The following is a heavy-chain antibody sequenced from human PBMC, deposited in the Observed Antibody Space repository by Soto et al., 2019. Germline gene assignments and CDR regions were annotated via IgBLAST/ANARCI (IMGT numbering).Heavy chain of an antibody. V-gene: IGHV5-51*01. CDR3: ARRSDYGSGSYYKDAFDI. CDR1: GYRFTSYW. D-gene: IGHD3-10*01. Sequence: GESLKISCRTSGYRFTSYWIAWVRLMPGKGLEWMGIIYPGDSDTRYSPSFQGQVTISADKSISTAYLQWSSLKASDTAMYYCARRSDYGSGSYYKDAFDIWGQGTMVT. J-gene: IGHJ3*02. CDR2: IYPGDSDT.